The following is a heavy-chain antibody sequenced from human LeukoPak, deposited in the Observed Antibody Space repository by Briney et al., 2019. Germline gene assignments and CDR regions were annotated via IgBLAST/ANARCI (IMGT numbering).Heavy chain of an antibody. CDR3: ARFGVDYDMGV. CDR1: GGSINNTLFY. V-gene: IGHV4-39*07. D-gene: IGHD3-16*01. Sequence: GSGPTLVKPSETLSLTCTVSGGSINNTLFYWGWIRQPPGKGLEWIGTVYYDGINYSSPSLKSRVATSVDTSKNQMSLKLTSVTAADTAIYYCARFGVDYDMGVWGQGTTVTVSS. CDR2: VYYDGIN. J-gene: IGHJ6*02.